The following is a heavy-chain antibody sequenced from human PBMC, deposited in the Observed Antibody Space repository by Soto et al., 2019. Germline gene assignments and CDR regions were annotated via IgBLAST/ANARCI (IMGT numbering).Heavy chain of an antibody. CDR2: IKQDGSEK. Sequence: PGGSLRLSCAASGFTFSSYWMSWVRQAPGKGLEWVANIKQDGSEKYYVDSVKGRFTISRDNAKNSLYLQMNSLRAEDTAVYYCARVIGISTARGMDVWGQGTTVTVSS. D-gene: IGHD2-2*01. CDR1: GFTFSSYW. J-gene: IGHJ6*02. V-gene: IGHV3-7*01. CDR3: ARVIGISTARGMDV.